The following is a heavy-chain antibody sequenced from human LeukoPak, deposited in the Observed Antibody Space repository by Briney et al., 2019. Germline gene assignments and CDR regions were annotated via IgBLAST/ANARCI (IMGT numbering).Heavy chain of an antibody. V-gene: IGHV4-34*01. CDR3: ARSPVRQWLAKGFDY. CDR2: INHSGSN. J-gene: IGHJ4*02. Sequence: SVTVSLTCAVYVGSYRGFYWMWLPHPPGKGREWLREINHSGSNNLHTLLESRVTISVDTSKIQFSLKLSSVSAADTAVYYCARSPVRQWLAKGFDYWGQGTLVTVSS. CDR1: VGSYRGFY. D-gene: IGHD6-19*01.